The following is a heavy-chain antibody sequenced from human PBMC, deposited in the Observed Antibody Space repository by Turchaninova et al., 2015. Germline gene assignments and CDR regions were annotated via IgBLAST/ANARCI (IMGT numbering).Heavy chain of an antibody. V-gene: IGHV4-38-2*01. CDR3: ARVTVTAPFDY. CDR2: IYHSGST. J-gene: IGHJ4*02. Sequence: QVQLQESGPGLVTPSDTLSLPCAVSGYSLSSGYYWGWSRAPPGKGLEWMWSIYHSGSTYYNPSLKSRVTISVDTSKNQFSLKLSSVTAADTAVYYCARVTVTAPFDYWGRGTLVTVSS. D-gene: IGHD2-21*02. CDR1: GYSLSSGYY.